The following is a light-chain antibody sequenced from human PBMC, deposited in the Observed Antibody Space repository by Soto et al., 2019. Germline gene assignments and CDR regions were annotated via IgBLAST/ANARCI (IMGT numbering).Light chain of an antibody. CDR3: QQYNGWPWT. V-gene: IGKV3-15*01. Sequence: EILMTQSPATLSVSPGESATLSCRASQSVGRNLAWYQQKPGQAPRLLMYGASTRATDIPARFSGSGSGTEFTLTITGLQSEDFAVYYCQQYNGWPWTFGLGTKVDIK. CDR2: GAS. J-gene: IGKJ1*01. CDR1: QSVGRN.